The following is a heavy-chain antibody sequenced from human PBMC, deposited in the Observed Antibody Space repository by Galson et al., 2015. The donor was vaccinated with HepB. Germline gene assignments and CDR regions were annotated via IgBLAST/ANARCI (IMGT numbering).Heavy chain of an antibody. CDR2: IKSNTDGGTA. CDR3: TTTIYYYDSSGYWVDAFDI. Sequence: SLRLSCAASGFTFSNAWMSWVRQAPGKGLEWVGRIKSNTDGGTADYAAPVKGRFTISRDDSKNTLYLQMNSLKTEDTAVYYCTTTIYYYDSSGYWVDAFDIWGQGTMVTVSS. J-gene: IGHJ3*02. V-gene: IGHV3-15*01. D-gene: IGHD3-22*01. CDR1: GFTFSNAW.